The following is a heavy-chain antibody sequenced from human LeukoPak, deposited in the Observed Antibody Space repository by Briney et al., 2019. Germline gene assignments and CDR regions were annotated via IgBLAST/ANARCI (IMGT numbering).Heavy chain of an antibody. CDR2: ISYDGSNK. J-gene: IGHJ4*02. V-gene: IGHV3-30-3*01. Sequence: GRSLRLSCAASGFTFSSYAMHWVRQAPGKGLEGVAVISYDGSNKYYADSVKGRFTISRDNSKNTLYLQMNSLRAEDTAVYYCARVTRGPSYYYDSSGYESGDYWGQGTLVTVSS. CDR3: ARVTRGPSYYYDSSGYESGDY. CDR1: GFTFSSYA. D-gene: IGHD3-22*01.